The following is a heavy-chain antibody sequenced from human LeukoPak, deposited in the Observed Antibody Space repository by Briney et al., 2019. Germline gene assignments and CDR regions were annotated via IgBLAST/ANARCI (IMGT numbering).Heavy chain of an antibody. V-gene: IGHV3-21*01. CDR2: ISSSSSYI. J-gene: IGHJ3*02. D-gene: IGHD3-22*01. CDR3: ARDKDYYDSSGRAFDI. CDR1: GFTFSSYA. Sequence: PGGSLRLSCAASGFTFSSYAMSWVRQAPGKGLEWVSSISSSSSYIYYADSVKGRFTISRDNAKNSLYLQMNSLRAEDTAVYYCARDKDYYDSSGRAFDIWGQGTMVTVSS.